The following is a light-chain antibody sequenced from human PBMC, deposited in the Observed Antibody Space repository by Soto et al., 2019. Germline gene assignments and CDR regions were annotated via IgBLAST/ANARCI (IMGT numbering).Light chain of an antibody. V-gene: IGKV2-28*01. J-gene: IGKJ2*01. CDR2: LAS. CDR1: QSLLHRNGYSS. CDR3: MQALQTPYS. Sequence: DIVMTQSPLSLPVSPGEPASISCRSSQSLLHRNGYSSLEWYLQKPGQSPRLLIYLASTRASGVPDKFSASGSGTVFTLKISRVEAEDVGIYSCMQALQTPYSFGQGTKLEI.